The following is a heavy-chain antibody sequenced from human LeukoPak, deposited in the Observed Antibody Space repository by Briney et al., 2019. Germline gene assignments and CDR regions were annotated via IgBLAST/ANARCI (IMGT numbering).Heavy chain of an antibody. J-gene: IGHJ4*02. CDR1: GFSVVTSP. CDR2: FLNRGGDT. Sequence: GGSLRLSCAASGFSVVTSPMSWLRQSPGKGLEWVSAFLNRGGDTYYADSVKGRFTISRDTSKNRLYLQMSSLRAEDTAVYYCAKDGYGSGSYSQYFDSWGQGTLVTVSS. CDR3: AKDGYGSGSYSQYFDS. D-gene: IGHD3-10*01. V-gene: IGHV3-23*01.